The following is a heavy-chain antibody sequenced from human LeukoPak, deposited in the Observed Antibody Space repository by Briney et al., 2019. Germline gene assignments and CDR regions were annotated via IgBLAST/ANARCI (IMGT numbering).Heavy chain of an antibody. CDR2: IYSGGST. Sequence: GGSLRFSCAASGFTVSSNYMSWVRQAPGKGLEWVSVIYSGGSTYYADSVKGRFTISRDNSKNTLYLQMNSLRAEDTAVYYCARGRHDSSGYPYYFDYWGQGTLVTVSS. CDR1: GFTVSSNY. CDR3: ARGRHDSSGYPYYFDY. D-gene: IGHD3-22*01. V-gene: IGHV3-53*01. J-gene: IGHJ4*02.